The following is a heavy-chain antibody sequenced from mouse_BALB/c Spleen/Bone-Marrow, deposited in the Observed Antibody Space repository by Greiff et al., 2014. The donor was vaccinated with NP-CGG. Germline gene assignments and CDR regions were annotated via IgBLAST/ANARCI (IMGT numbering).Heavy chain of an antibody. J-gene: IGHJ4*01. CDR3: ARALGDGYYYARDY. CDR2: IDPSDSET. V-gene: IGHV1-74*01. Sequence: VQLQQSGAELVKPGAPVKLSCKASGYTFTSYWMNWVKQRPGRGLEWIGRIDPSDSETHYNQKFKDKATLTVDKSSSTAYIQLSSLTSEDSAVYYGARALGDGYYYARDYWGQGTSVPVPS. D-gene: IGHD2-3*01. CDR1: GYTFTSYW.